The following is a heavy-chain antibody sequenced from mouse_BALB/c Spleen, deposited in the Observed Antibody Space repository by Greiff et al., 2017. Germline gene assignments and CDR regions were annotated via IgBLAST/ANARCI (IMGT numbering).Heavy chain of an antibody. CDR1: GFTFSSFG. CDR2: ISSGSSTI. J-gene: IGHJ2*01. D-gene: IGHD2-4*01. CDR3: ARVYYDYSYYFDY. V-gene: IGHV5-17*02. Sequence: EVKVEESGGGLVQPGGSRKLSCAASGFTFSSFGMHWVRQAPEKGLEWVAYISSGSSTIYYADTVKGRFTISRDNPKNTLFLQMTSLRSEDTAMYYCARVYYDYSYYFDYWGQGTTLTVSS.